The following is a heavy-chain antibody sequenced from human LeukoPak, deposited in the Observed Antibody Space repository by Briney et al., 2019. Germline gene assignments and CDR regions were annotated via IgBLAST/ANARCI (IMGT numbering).Heavy chain of an antibody. D-gene: IGHD6-19*01. CDR1: GFTFRSYA. CDR3: AKGWGTDWYDRFLFDY. CDR2: IIATGGVT. J-gene: IGHJ4*02. Sequence: GGSLRLSCAASGFTFRSYAMSWVRQAPGKGLEWVSTIIATGGVTYYADSVKGRFTISRDNSKNTLYLQMNSLRAEDTAVYYCAKGWGTDWYDRFLFDYWGQGTLVAVSS. V-gene: IGHV3-23*01.